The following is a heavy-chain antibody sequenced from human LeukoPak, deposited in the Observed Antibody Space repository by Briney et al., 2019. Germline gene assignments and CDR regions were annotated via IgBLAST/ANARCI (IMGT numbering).Heavy chain of an antibody. Sequence: GESLKISCKGSGYSFTSNWIGWVRQMPGKGLEWMGIIYPGDSDTRYSLSFQGQVTISADKSTSTAYLQWSSLKASDTAMYYCARQPITASFDSWGQGTLVTVSS. CDR2: IYPGDSDT. J-gene: IGHJ4*02. D-gene: IGHD6-13*01. CDR3: ARQPITASFDS. V-gene: IGHV5-51*01. CDR1: GYSFTSNW.